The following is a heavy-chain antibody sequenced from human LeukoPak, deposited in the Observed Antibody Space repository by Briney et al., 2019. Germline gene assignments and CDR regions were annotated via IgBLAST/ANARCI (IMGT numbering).Heavy chain of an antibody. CDR1: GYTFTSYG. J-gene: IGHJ5*02. D-gene: IGHD4-17*01. V-gene: IGHV1-18*01. CDR3: ARDPMRAYGDYLNWFDP. Sequence: ASVTVSCTASGYTFTSYGISWVRQAPGQGLEWMGWISAYNGNTNYAQKLQGRVTMTTDTSTSTAYMELRSLRSDDTAVYYCARDPMRAYGDYLNWFDPWGQGTLVTVSS. CDR2: ISAYNGNT.